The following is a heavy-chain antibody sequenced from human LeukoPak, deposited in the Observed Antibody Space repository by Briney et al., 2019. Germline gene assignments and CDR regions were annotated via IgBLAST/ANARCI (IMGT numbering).Heavy chain of an antibody. CDR3: ARTLKSQRIGWFDP. D-gene: IGHD6-25*01. Sequence: SETLSLTCAVSGGSISSGGYSWSWIQQPPGKGLEWIGYIYHSGSTYYNPSLKSRVTISVDRSKNQFSLRLSSVTAADTAVYYCARTLKSQRIGWFDPWGQGTLVTVSS. CDR1: GGSISSGGYS. J-gene: IGHJ5*02. V-gene: IGHV4-30-2*01. CDR2: IYHSGST.